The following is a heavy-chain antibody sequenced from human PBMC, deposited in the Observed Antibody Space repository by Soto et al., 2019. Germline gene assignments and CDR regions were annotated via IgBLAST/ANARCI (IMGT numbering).Heavy chain of an antibody. Sequence: QVQLQESGPGLVKPSETLSLTCTVSGGSISSYYWSWIRQPPGKGLEWIGHIHYSGSTNYTPSLRSRVTMSVVTSQNQFSLKLSSVPAADTAVYYCGRHVNVAVAGTGFDYWGQGTLVTVSS. CDR3: GRHVNVAVAGTGFDY. CDR2: IHYSGST. CDR1: GGSISSYY. V-gene: IGHV4-59*08. J-gene: IGHJ4*02. D-gene: IGHD6-19*01.